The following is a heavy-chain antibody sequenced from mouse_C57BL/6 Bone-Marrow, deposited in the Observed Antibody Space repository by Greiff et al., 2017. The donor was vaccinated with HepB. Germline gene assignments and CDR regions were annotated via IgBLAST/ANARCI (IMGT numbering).Heavy chain of an antibody. CDR1: GFTFSDYY. V-gene: IGHV5-16*01. CDR2: INYDGSST. D-gene: IGHD2-5*01. Sequence: EVHLVESEGGLVQPGSSMKLSCTASGFTFSDYYMAWVRQVPEKGLEWVANINYDGSSTYYLDSLKSRFIISRDNAKNILYLQMSSLKSEDTATYYCASYSNYGWYFDVWGTGTTVTVSS. CDR3: ASYSNYGWYFDV. J-gene: IGHJ1*03.